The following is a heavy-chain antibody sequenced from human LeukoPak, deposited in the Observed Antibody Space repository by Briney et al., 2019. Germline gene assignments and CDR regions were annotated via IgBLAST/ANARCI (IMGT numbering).Heavy chain of an antibody. V-gene: IGHV3-23*01. CDR1: GFTFSSYA. J-gene: IGHJ5*02. D-gene: IGHD4-11*01. CDR2: ISGSGGST. CDR3: AKLPLQDYRGNWFDP. Sequence: PGGSLRLSCAASGFTFSSYAMSSVRQAPGKGLEWASAISGSGGSTYYADSVKGRFTISRDNSKNTLYLQMNSLRAEDTAVYYCAKLPLQDYRGNWFDPWGQGTLVTVSS.